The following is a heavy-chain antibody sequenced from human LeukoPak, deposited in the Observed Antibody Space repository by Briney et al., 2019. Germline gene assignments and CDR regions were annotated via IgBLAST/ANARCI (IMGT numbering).Heavy chain of an antibody. CDR3: ARKTSSFSPLEY. V-gene: IGHV3-66*02. CDR1: GFTVSNNY. Sequence: GGSLRLSCAASGFTVSNNYMSWVRQAPGKGLEWVSVIYSGGSTYYSDSVKGRFTISRDNSRNTLYLQMNSLRAEDTAVYYCARKTSSFSPLEYWGQGNLVTVSS. J-gene: IGHJ4*02. CDR2: IYSGGST. D-gene: IGHD3-3*02.